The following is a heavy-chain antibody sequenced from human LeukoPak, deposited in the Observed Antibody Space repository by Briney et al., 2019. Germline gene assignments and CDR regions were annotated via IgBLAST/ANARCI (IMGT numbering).Heavy chain of an antibody. V-gene: IGHV4-59*01. D-gene: IGHD6-6*01. Sequence: SETLSLTCTVSGGSISSYYWSWIRQPPGEGLEWIGNIYYSGSTNYNPSLKSRVTISVDTSKNQFSLKLSSVTAADTAVYYCARALIAARSYYYYYYMDVWGKGTTVTVSS. CDR1: GGSISSYY. CDR3: ARALIAARSYYYYYYMDV. CDR2: IYYSGST. J-gene: IGHJ6*03.